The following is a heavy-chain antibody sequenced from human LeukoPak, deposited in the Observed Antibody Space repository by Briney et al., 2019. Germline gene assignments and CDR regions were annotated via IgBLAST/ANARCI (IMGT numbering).Heavy chain of an antibody. D-gene: IGHD2-21*02. Sequence: GGSLRLSCAASGFTFSSYSMNWVRQAPGKGLEWVSSISSSSSYIYYADSVKGRFTISRDNAKNSLYLQMNSLRAEDTAVYYCATGYCGGDCYSPDAFDIWGQGIMVTVSS. V-gene: IGHV3-21*01. CDR2: ISSSSSYI. CDR1: GFTFSSYS. CDR3: ATGYCGGDCYSPDAFDI. J-gene: IGHJ3*02.